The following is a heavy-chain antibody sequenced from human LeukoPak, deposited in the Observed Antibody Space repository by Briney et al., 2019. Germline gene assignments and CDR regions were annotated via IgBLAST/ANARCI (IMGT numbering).Heavy chain of an antibody. Sequence: SSETLSLTCAVYGGSFSGYSWSWIRQPPGKGLEWIGEINHSVSTNYSPSLKSRVTISVDTSKNQFSLKLTSVTAADTAVYYCARVARWIYSNYGVWFDPWGQGTLVTVSS. CDR2: INHSVST. D-gene: IGHD4-11*01. V-gene: IGHV4-34*01. J-gene: IGHJ5*02. CDR1: GGSFSGYS. CDR3: ARVARWIYSNYGVWFDP.